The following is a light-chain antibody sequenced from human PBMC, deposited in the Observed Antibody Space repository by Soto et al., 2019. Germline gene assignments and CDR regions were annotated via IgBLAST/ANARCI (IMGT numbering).Light chain of an antibody. Sequence: EIVLTQSPGTLSLSPVERATRSCRASQIVSSSYLAWYQQKTGQAPRLLIYDASSRATGIPYRFSGSGSGTDCTLTISRLEPEDFAVYYCQQYVSSRLTFVGETKVEIK. CDR2: DAS. V-gene: IGKV3-20*01. CDR1: QIVSSSY. J-gene: IGKJ4*02. CDR3: QQYVSSRLT.